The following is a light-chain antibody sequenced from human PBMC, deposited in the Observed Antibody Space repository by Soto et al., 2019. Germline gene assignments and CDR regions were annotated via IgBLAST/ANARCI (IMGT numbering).Light chain of an antibody. V-gene: IGKV1-9*01. CDR2: QES. Sequence: DIQLTQSPFFLSASVGDRVTITCRASQAITNNLAWYQQKQGKPPTLLIYQESTLQSGVPSRFSGSKSGTQFTLTIDSLQPEDFATYYCQQVKSYPLTFGGGTKVEIK. J-gene: IGKJ4*02. CDR1: QAITNN. CDR3: QQVKSYPLT.